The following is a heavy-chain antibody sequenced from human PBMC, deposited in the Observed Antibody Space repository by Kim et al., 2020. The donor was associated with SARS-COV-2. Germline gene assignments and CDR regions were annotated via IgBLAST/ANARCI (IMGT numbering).Heavy chain of an antibody. CDR2: IWYDGSNK. CDR1: GITFSTYG. V-gene: IGHV3-33*06. J-gene: IGHJ6*02. Sequence: GGSLRLSCAASGITFSTYGMHWVRQAPGKGLEWVAVIWYDGSNKYYADSVKGRFTISRDNSKNTLHLQMNSLRAEDTAVYYCAKDRSYCSSTTCYYFYYGMDVWGQGTTVTVSS. D-gene: IGHD2-2*01. CDR3: AKDRSYCSSTTCYYFYYGMDV.